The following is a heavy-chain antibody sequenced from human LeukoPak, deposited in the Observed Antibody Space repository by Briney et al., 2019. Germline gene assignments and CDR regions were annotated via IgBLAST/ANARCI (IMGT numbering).Heavy chain of an antibody. CDR2: INLSGST. J-gene: IGHJ5*02. Sequence: KPSDSLSLTCAVYGGSFSGSYCSWIRQAPGKGLEWIGEINLSGSTNYNPSLKTRVTISVDTSKTQFSVKLSSVRAADTAVYYCAREEGSGSYHITSSWGQGTLVTVSS. V-gene: IGHV4-34*01. CDR3: AREEGSGSYHITSS. CDR1: GGSFSGSY. D-gene: IGHD3-10*01.